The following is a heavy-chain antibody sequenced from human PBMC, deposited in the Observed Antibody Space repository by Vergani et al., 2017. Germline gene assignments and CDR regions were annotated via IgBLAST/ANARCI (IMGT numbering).Heavy chain of an antibody. J-gene: IGHJ3*02. CDR3: AGTSVVPAADDAFDI. V-gene: IGHV1-8*01. D-gene: IGHD2-2*01. CDR2: MNPNSGNT. Sequence: QVQLVQSGAEVKKPGASVKVSCKASGYNFTSYDINWVRQATGQGLEWMGWMNPNSGNTGYAQKFQGRVTMTRNTSISTAYMELSSLRSEDTAVYYCAGTSVVPAADDAFDIWGQGTMVTVSS. CDR1: GYNFTSYD.